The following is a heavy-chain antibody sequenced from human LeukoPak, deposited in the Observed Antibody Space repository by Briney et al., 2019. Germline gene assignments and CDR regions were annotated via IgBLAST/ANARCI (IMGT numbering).Heavy chain of an antibody. V-gene: IGHV1-8*03. J-gene: IGHJ6*03. CDR3: ARGPLRGVILGYYMDV. CDR2: MNPNSGNT. CDR1: GGTFSSYA. Sequence: ASVKVSCKASGGTFSSYAISWVRQAPGQGLEWMGWMNPNSGNTGYAQKFQGRVTITRNTSISTAYMELSSLRSDDTAVYYCARGPLRGVILGYYMDVWGKGTTVTVSS. D-gene: IGHD3-10*01.